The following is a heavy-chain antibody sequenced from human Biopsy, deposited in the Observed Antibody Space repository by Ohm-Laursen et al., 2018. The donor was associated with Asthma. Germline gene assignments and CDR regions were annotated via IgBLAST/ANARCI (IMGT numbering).Heavy chain of an antibody. Sequence: GTLSLTCVLSSGSGGYMRSGNYYWGWIRQPPGKGLEWIGSIYYSGTTYYNPPLESRVTVSEDTSKNQFSLKLTSVTAADTAVYYCVRGSSSWHHGPFHYYYGLDVWGQGTTATVSS. CDR2: IYYSGTT. D-gene: IGHD6-13*01. CDR3: VRGSSSWHHGPFHYYYGLDV. V-gene: IGHV4-39*01. J-gene: IGHJ6*02. CDR1: GGYMRSGNYY.